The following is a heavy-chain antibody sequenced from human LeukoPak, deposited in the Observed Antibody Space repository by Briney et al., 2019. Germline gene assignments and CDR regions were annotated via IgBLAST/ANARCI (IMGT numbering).Heavy chain of an antibody. CDR3: ASGSTQRFDAFDI. CDR2: INPSGGST. Sequence: ASVKVSCKASGYTFTNYYMHWVRQAPGQGLEWMGIINPSGGSTSYAQKFQGRVTMTRDMSTSTVYMELSSLRSEDTAVYYCASGSTQRFDAFDIWGQGTMVTVSS. V-gene: IGHV1-46*03. J-gene: IGHJ3*02. CDR1: GYTFTNYY. D-gene: IGHD1-26*01.